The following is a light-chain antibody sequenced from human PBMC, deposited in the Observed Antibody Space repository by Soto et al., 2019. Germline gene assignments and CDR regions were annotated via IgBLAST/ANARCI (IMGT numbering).Light chain of an antibody. J-gene: IGKJ4*02. Sequence: FVVTQSPDTLSLSPGETATLSCRASQSVSSSVAWYQHKPGQSPRLVVYSGYKRSPGLPARYSGSGPETDFTLTISSLESDDFAIYYGQQRYSWLRVFGAGTKVEVK. CDR1: QSVSSS. CDR3: QQRYSWLRV. CDR2: SGY. V-gene: IGKV3-11*01.